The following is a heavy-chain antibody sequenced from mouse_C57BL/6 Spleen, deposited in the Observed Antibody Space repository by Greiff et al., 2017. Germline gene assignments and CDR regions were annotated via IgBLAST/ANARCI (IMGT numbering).Heavy chain of an antibody. CDR2: IWTGGGT. J-gene: IGHJ2*01. V-gene: IGHV2-9-1*01. CDR3: ARGVYGCNTRGYFDY. CDR1: GFSLTSYA. D-gene: IGHD1-1*01. Sequence: VQLQQSGPGLVAPSQSLSITCTVSGFSLTSYAISWVRQPPGKGLEWLGVIWTGGGTNYNSALKSRLSISKDNSKSKVFLKKNRLQPDDTARYYCARGVYGCNTRGYFDYWGQGTTLTVSS.